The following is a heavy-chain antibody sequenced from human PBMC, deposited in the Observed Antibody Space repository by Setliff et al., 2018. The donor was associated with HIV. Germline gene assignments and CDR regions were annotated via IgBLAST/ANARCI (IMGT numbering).Heavy chain of an antibody. CDR2: IYWDDDK. Sequence: GSGPTLVNPTETLTLTCTFSGFSLTTIRVAVGWIRQPPGKAPEWLGFIYWDDDKRYSPSLKTRITITKDTSKNQVVLTMARMDPVDTATYYCAHRRVGNYDSSGNYHSYFDYWGQGTLVTVSS. CDR3: AHRRVGNYDSSGNYHSYFDY. CDR1: GFSLTTIRVA. J-gene: IGHJ4*02. V-gene: IGHV2-5*02. D-gene: IGHD3-22*01.